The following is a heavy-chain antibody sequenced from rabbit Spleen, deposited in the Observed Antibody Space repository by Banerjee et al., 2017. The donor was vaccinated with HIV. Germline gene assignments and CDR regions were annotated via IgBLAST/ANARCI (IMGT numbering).Heavy chain of an antibody. CDR2: IDPVFGIT. CDR1: GFTLSSYY. V-gene: IGHV1S7*01. D-gene: IGHD8-1*01. CDR3: ARDAGSGDYIDVYFDL. Sequence: QLEESAGGLVQPGGSLKLSCKASGFTLSSYYMNWVRQAPGKGLEWIGYIDPVFGITYYANWVNGRFSISRENAQNTVTLQITSLTVADTATYFCARDAGSGDYIDVYFDLWGPGTLVTVS. J-gene: IGHJ4*01.